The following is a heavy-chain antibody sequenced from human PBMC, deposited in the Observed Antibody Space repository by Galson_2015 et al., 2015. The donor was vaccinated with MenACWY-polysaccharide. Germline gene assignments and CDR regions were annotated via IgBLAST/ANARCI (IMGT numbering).Heavy chain of an antibody. J-gene: IGHJ3*01. D-gene: IGHD3-16*01. V-gene: IGHV2-5*02. CDR1: GFSLITKGVG. CDR2: IYWDGDN. CDR3: AHVMITFGGVIGDDAFDV. Sequence: PALVKPTQPLTLTCTFSGFSLITKGVGVTWIRQPPGKALEWLAVIYWDGDNRYSPSLRSRLTVTKDTSKNQVVLTMTNMDPVDTATYYCAHVMITFGGVIGDDAFDVWGQGTMVTVSS.